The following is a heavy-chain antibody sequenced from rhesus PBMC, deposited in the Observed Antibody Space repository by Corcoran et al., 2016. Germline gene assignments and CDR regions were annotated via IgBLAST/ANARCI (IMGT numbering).Heavy chain of an antibody. V-gene: IGHV2-95*01. CDR1: GFSINTAETG. CDR3: ARTKWNDVSLDV. Sequence: QVTLKESGPALVKPTQTLTLTCALSGFSINTAETGVGLIRQPPGKALKWRANIYWNDRKYSSTALKSRLTISKDTSNNQVILTMTNMDPVDTATYYCARTKWNDVSLDVWGRGVLVTVSS. J-gene: IGHJ5-2*02. D-gene: IGHD1-7*02. CDR2: IYWNDRK.